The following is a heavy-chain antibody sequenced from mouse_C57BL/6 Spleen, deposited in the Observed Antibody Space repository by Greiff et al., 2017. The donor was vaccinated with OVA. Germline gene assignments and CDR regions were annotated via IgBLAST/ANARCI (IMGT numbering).Heavy chain of an antibody. CDR1: GYSITSGYY. V-gene: IGHV3-6*01. CDR2: ISYDGSN. J-gene: IGHJ4*01. D-gene: IGHD2-3*01. CDR3: AREGDVYWLYYYAMDY. Sequence: EVQVVESGPGLVKPSQSLSLTCSVTGYSITSGYYWNWIRQFPGNKLEWMGYISYDGSNNYNPSLKNRISITRDTSKNQFFLKLNSMTPADTATYYCAREGDVYWLYYYAMDYWGQGTSVTVSS.